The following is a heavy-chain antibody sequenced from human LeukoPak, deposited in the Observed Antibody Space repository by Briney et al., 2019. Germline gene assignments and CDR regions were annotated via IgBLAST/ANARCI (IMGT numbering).Heavy chain of an antibody. Sequence: GGPLRLSCAASGLTFRAYYIHWFRQAPGKGLVWVSRINIDGSSTTYADSVKGRFTVSRDNAKNTLYLQMNSLRAEDTAVYYCACYGIEPPYWGQGTLVTVSS. J-gene: IGHJ4*02. V-gene: IGHV3-74*01. CDR1: GLTFRAYY. D-gene: IGHD1-14*01. CDR3: ACYGIEPPY. CDR2: INIDGSST.